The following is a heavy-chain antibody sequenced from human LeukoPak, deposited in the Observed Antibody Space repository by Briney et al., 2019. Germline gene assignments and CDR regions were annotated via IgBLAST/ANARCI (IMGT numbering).Heavy chain of an antibody. Sequence: PGGSLRLSCAASGFTFSNYWMSWVRQAPGKGLEWVANIKQDGNEKYYEDSVKGRFTIARDNDKKSLCLHMNSLRAEDMAVYYCVRNPGPWTGDIWGQGTMVTVSS. J-gene: IGHJ3*02. V-gene: IGHV3-7*01. D-gene: IGHD1-1*01. CDR3: VRNPGPWTGDI. CDR2: IKQDGNEK. CDR1: GFTFSNYW.